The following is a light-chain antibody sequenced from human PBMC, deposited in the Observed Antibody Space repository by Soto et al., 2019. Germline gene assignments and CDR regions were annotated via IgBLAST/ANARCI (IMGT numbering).Light chain of an antibody. CDR2: KAS. CDR1: QNITTW. J-gene: IGKJ1*01. CDR3: QHYNSPWR. V-gene: IGKV1-5*03. Sequence: DIQMTQSPSTLSASAGDTVTITCRASQNITTWLAWYLQKPGKAPKLLIYKASTLETGAPSRFSGSGSGTEFTLTIRSLQPDEFATYYCQHYNSPWRFGRGTKVDSK.